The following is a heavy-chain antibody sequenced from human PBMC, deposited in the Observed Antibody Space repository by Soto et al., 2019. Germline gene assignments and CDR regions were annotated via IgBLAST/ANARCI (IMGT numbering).Heavy chain of an antibody. J-gene: IGHJ5*02. CDR2: TYHSGNP. CDR1: GDTISTGGYT. CDR3: ARVLGVGRDWFDP. V-gene: IGHV4-30-2*01. Sequence: PSETLSLTCDVSGDTISTGGYTWAWIRQPPGEALEWIGHTYHSGNPYYNPSLKSRVIISVDRSKNQFSLKLSSVTAADTAVYYCARVLGVGRDWFDPWGQGTLVTVSS. D-gene: IGHD3-16*01.